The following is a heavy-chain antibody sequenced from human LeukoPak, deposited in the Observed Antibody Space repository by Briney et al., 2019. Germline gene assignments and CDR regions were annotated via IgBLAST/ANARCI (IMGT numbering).Heavy chain of an antibody. Sequence: SETLSLTCTVSGGSISSSSYYWGWIRQPPGKGLEWIGSIYYSGSTYYNPSLKSRVTISVDTSKNQFSLKLSSVTAADTAVYYCARFSDLDAFDIWGQGTMITVSS. CDR1: GGSISSSSYY. CDR2: IYYSGST. V-gene: IGHV4-39*01. CDR3: ARFSDLDAFDI. D-gene: IGHD3-10*01. J-gene: IGHJ3*02.